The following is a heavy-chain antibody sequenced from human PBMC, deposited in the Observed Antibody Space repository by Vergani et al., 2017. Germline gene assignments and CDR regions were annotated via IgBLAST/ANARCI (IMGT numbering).Heavy chain of an antibody. D-gene: IGHD1-26*01. CDR2: ISSSSSYI. J-gene: IGHJ4*02. Sequence: EVQLVESGGGLVKPGGSLRLSCAASGFTFSSYSMNWVRQAPGKGLEWVSFISSSSSYIYYADSVKGRFTISRDNAKNTMYLQMNSQRAEDTAVDFCAGDIVYIKPFSYWGQGTLVTVSS. CDR1: GFTFSSYS. CDR3: AGDIVYIKPFSY. V-gene: IGHV3-21*01.